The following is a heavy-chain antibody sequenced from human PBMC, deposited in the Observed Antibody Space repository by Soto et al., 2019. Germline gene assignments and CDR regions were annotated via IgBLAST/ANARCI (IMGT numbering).Heavy chain of an antibody. V-gene: IGHV1-69*05. CDR3: ARGGALDGTSPPFNH. J-gene: IGHJ4*02. CDR2: IIPIFGTA. CDR1: GGTFSSYA. Sequence: GASVKVSCKASGGTFSSYAISWVRQAPGQGLEWMGGIIPIFGTANYAPKFQDRLTMTRDTSISTAYMELSRLRSDDTAVYYCARGGALDGTSPPFNHWGQGTLVTVSS. D-gene: IGHD6-19*01.